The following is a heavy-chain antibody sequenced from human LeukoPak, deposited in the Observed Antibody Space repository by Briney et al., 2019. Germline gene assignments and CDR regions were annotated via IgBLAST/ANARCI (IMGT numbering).Heavy chain of an antibody. CDR3: ARDWPTVIADF. Sequence: ASVRVSCKTSGYKFLSHGISWVRQAPGQGLEWLGWIRADNGDTRFAQKFQGRFTMTTDTSTSTAHMELRSLGSDDTAVYYCARDWPTVIADFWGQGTLVTVSS. D-gene: IGHD4-11*01. J-gene: IGHJ1*01. CDR2: IRADNGDT. CDR1: GYKFLSHG. V-gene: IGHV1-18*04.